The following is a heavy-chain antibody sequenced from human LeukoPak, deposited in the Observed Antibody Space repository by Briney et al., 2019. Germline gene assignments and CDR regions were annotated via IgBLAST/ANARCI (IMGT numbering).Heavy chain of an antibody. CDR2: ISSGSSTI. V-gene: IGHV3-48*01. CDR3: AGIPLSTTMADY. CDR1: GFTFSSYS. J-gene: IGHJ4*02. Sequence: GGSLRLSCAASGFTFSSYSMNWVRQAPGKGLEWVSYISSGSSTIHYADSVKGRFTISRDNAKSSLFLQMNSLRAEDTAVYYCAGIPLSTTMADYWGQGTLVTVSS. D-gene: IGHD5-18*01.